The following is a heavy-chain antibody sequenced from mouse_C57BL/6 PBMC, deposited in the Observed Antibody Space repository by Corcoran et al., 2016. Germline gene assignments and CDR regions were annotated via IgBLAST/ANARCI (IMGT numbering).Heavy chain of an antibody. CDR1: GYTFTDYY. CDR3: ARYGYYSYAMDY. J-gene: IGHJ4*01. D-gene: IGHD2-3*01. Sequence: EVQLQQSGPELVKPGASVKISCKASGYTFTDYYMNWVKQSHGKSLEWIGDINPNNGGTSYNQKFKGKATLTVDKSSSTAYMELRSLTSEDSAVYYCARYGYYSYAMDYWGQGTSVTVSA. CDR2: INPNNGGT. V-gene: IGHV1-26*01.